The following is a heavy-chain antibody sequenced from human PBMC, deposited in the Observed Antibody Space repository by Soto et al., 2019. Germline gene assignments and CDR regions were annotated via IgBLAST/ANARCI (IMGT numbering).Heavy chain of an antibody. Sequence: SETLSLTCTVSGGSISSGGYYWSWIRQHPGKGLEWIGYIYYSGSTYYNPSLKSRVTISVDTSKNQFSLKLSSVTAADTAVYYCARGSPNHYYYYYMDVWGQGTTVTVSS. V-gene: IGHV4-31*03. CDR3: ARGSPNHYYYYYMDV. J-gene: IGHJ6*03. CDR2: IYYSGST. CDR1: GGSISSGGYY. D-gene: IGHD7-27*01.